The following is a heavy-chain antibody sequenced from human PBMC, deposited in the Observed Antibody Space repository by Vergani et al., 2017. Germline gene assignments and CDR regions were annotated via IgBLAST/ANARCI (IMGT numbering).Heavy chain of an antibody. V-gene: IGHV3-21*01. Sequence: EVQLVESGGGLVKPGGSLRLSCAASGFTFSSYSMNWVRQAPGKGLEWVASISSSSSYIYYADSVKGRFTISRDNAKNSLYLQMNSLRAEDTAVYYCARELPVVVPAALGGMDVWSQGTTVTVSS. CDR1: GFTFSSYS. J-gene: IGHJ6*02. CDR3: ARELPVVVPAALGGMDV. D-gene: IGHD2-2*01. CDR2: ISSSSSYI.